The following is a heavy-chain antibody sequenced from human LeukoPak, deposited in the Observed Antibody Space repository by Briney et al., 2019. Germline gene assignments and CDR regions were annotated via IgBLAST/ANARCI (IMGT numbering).Heavy chain of an antibody. J-gene: IGHJ4*02. CDR1: GYSYTSYW. CDR3: ARLGQDYFAY. Sequence: GESLNISWKCSGYSYTSYWIGWVRQMSGKRLEWMGIIYPGDSDTRYSPSFQGQVTISADKSISTAYLQWSSLKASDTAMYYCARLGQDYFAYWGQGTLVTVSS. CDR2: IYPGDSDT. V-gene: IGHV5-51*01.